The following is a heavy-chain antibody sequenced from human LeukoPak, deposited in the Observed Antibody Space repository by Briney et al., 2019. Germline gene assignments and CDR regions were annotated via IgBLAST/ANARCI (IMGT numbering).Heavy chain of an antibody. V-gene: IGHV1-46*01. J-gene: IGHJ4*02. Sequence: GASVKVSCKASGYTFTSYYMHWVRQAPGQGLEWMGIINPSGGSTSYAQKFQGRVTMTRDTSTSTVYMELSSLRSEDTAVYYCARSLGFEELAGGFDYWGQGTLVTVSS. CDR1: GYTFTSYY. CDR3: ARSLGFEELAGGFDY. CDR2: INPSGGST. D-gene: IGHD3-10*01.